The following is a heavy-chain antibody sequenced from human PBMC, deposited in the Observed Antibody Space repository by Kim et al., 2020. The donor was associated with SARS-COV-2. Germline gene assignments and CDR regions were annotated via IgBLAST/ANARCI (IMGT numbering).Heavy chain of an antibody. V-gene: IGHV4-31*02. J-gene: IGHJ5*02. CDR3: ARDGRFGELKGWFDP. D-gene: IGHD3-10*01. Sequence: PPLKRRVTISVDTSKNPFSLKLSSVTAADTAVYYCARDGRFGELKGWFDPWGQGTLVTVSS.